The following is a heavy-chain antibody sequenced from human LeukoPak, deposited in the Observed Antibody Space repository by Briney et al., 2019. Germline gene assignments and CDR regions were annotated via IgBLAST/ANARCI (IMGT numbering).Heavy chain of an antibody. V-gene: IGHV3-7*01. Sequence: GGSLRLSCAPSGFTLSTHWMSWIRHTPGKGLEWVANIKEDGSKRYYVGSVKGRVTISRDNARNSLYLQMSSLGAEDTAVYYCARDDVVPAAPYYYYYGMDVWGQGTTVTVSS. CDR1: GFTLSTHW. J-gene: IGHJ6*02. CDR2: IKEDGSKR. D-gene: IGHD2-2*01. CDR3: ARDDVVPAAPYYYYYGMDV.